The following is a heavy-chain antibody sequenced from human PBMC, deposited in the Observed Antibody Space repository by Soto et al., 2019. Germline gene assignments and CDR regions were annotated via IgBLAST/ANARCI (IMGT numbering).Heavy chain of an antibody. V-gene: IGHV3-13*01. D-gene: IGHD3-3*01. CDR1: GFTFSSYD. Sequence: EVQLVESGGGLVQPGGSLRLSCAASGFTFSSYDMHWVRQATGKGLEWVSAIGTAGDTYYPGSVKGRFTIPRENAKTSLYLQMNSLRAGDTAVYYCARGRAANYDFWSGSEFDPWGQGTLVTVSS. CDR3: ARGRAANYDFWSGSEFDP. CDR2: IGTAGDT. J-gene: IGHJ5*02.